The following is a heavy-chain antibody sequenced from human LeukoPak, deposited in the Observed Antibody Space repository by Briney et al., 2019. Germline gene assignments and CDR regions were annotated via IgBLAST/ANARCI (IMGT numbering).Heavy chain of an antibody. D-gene: IGHD3-10*02. V-gene: IGHV3-64*01. Sequence: GGSLRLSCAASGFTFSNYAMHWVRQAPGKGLEYVSAINGNGGSTYYATSVKGKFTITRDNSKNTLYLQMDSLSAEDMAVFYCARSLGAGSYLDFWGQGTLVTVSS. CDR2: INGNGGST. J-gene: IGHJ4*02. CDR1: GFTFSNYA. CDR3: ARSLGAGSYLDF.